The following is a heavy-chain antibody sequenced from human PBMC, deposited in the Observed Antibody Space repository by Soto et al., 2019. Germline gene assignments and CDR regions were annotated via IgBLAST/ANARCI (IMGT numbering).Heavy chain of an antibody. J-gene: IGHJ4*02. CDR2: INSDGSST. CDR3: ARGEDDYGDYERGYGFDY. Sequence: GGSLRLSCAASGFTFSSYWMHWVRQAPGKGLVWVSRINSDGSSTSYADSMKGRFTISRDNAKNTLYLQMNSLRAEDTAVYYCARGEDDYGDYERGYGFDYWGQGTLVTVSS. V-gene: IGHV3-74*01. CDR1: GFTFSSYW. D-gene: IGHD4-17*01.